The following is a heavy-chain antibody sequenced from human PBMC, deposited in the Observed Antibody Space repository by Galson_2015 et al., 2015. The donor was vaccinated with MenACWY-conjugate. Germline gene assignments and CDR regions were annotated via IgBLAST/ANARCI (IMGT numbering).Heavy chain of an antibody. Sequence: SVKVSCKASGYTFPNYAMHWVRRAPGQGLEWMAWINSGNGYSKYSQKFQDRVTISGDTSASTAYMELSSLRSEDTAVYYCARWNSAWQFFDDWGQGTLVTVSS. J-gene: IGHJ4*02. CDR2: INSGNGYS. D-gene: IGHD6-19*01. CDR3: ARWNSAWQFFDD. CDR1: GYTFPNYA. V-gene: IGHV1-3*01.